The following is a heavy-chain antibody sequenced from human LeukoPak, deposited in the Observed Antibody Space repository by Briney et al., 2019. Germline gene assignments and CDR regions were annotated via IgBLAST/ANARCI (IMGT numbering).Heavy chain of an antibody. D-gene: IGHD6-19*01. CDR3: AREAAEAGIYDY. CDR2: ISSRGFTI. V-gene: IGHV3-11*01. CDR1: GFTFSDYY. Sequence: GGSLRLSCAASGFTFSDYYMTWIRQAPGKGLEGVSYISSRGFTIYYADSVKGRFTISRGNAKNSLYLQMNSLRVEDTAVYYCAREAAEAGIYDYWGQGTLVTVSS. J-gene: IGHJ4*02.